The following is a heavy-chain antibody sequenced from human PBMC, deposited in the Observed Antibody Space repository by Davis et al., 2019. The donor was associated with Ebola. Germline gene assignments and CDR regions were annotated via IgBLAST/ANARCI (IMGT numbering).Heavy chain of an antibody. J-gene: IGHJ3*02. D-gene: IGHD1-26*01. Sequence: GESLKTSCAASGFTFSSYAMHWVRQAPGKGLEWVAVISYDGSNKYYADSVKGRFTISRDNSKNTLYLQMNGLRVEDTAIYYCAKDTSNIWFDIWGQGTMVTVSS. V-gene: IGHV3-30*04. CDR2: ISYDGSNK. CDR3: AKDTSNIWFDI. CDR1: GFTFSSYA.